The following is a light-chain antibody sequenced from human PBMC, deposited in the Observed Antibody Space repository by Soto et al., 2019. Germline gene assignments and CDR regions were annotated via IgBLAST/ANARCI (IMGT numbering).Light chain of an antibody. CDR1: QSLNTW. J-gene: IGKJ1*01. Sequence: DIEMSQSPSSLYVSVGDRVTITCRSSQSLNTWLAWYQQKPGKAPKLLIYDASSLQSGVPSRFSGSGSGTEFTLTISSLQPDDFATYYCQQYNSYSPWTFGQGTKV. CDR2: DAS. V-gene: IGKV1-5*01. CDR3: QQYNSYSPWT.